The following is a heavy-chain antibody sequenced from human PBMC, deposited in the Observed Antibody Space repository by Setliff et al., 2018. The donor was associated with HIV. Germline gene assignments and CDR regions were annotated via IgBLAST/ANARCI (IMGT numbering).Heavy chain of an antibody. Sequence: PSETLSLTCTVSGGSISSYYWSWIRQPPGKGLEWIGYIYTSGSTNYNPSLKSRVTISVDTSKNQFSLKLSSVTAADTAVYYCARDLWELDTDLGAFGIWGQGTMVTVSS. V-gene: IGHV4-4*08. D-gene: IGHD1-26*01. J-gene: IGHJ3*02. CDR3: ARDLWELDTDLGAFGI. CDR2: IYTSGST. CDR1: GGSISSYY.